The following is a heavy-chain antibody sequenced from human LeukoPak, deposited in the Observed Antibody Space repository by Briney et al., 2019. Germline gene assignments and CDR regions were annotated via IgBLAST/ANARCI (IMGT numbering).Heavy chain of an antibody. CDR3: ARDSFSVDY. J-gene: IGHJ4*02. CDR1: GFTFSSYA. Sequence: GGSLRLSCAASGFTFSSYAMHWVRQAPGKGLEWVAVISYDGSNKYYADSVKGRFTISRDNSKNTLYLQMNSLRAEDTAVYYCARDSFSVDYWGQGPLVTVSS. V-gene: IGHV3-30-3*01. CDR2: ISYDGSNK.